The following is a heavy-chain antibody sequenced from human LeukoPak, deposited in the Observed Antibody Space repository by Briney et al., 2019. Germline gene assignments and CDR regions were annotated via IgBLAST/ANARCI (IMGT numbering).Heavy chain of an antibody. CDR3: AGRSQDYYDSSGYVNLDY. CDR1: GGSFSGYY. J-gene: IGHJ4*02. D-gene: IGHD3-22*01. V-gene: IGHV4-34*01. Sequence: PSETLSLTCAVYGGSFSGYYWSWIRQPPGKGLEWIGEINHSGSTNYNPSLKSRVTISVDTSKNQFSLKLSSVTAAATAVYYCAGRSQDYYDSSGYVNLDYWGQGALVTVSS. CDR2: INHSGST.